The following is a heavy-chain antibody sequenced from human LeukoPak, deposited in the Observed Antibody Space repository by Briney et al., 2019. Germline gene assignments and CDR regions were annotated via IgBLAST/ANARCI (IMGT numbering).Heavy chain of an antibody. CDR1: GYTFSDYY. J-gene: IGHJ4*02. CDR2: INPYIGDT. CDR3: ARAARYHDWLSPSDY. Sequence: ASVKVSCKASGYTFSDYYMNWVRQAPGQGLEWMGWINPYIGDTHYAESFQGRVTMTRDTSLTTAYMELTRLRSDDTAFYFCARAARYHDWLSPSDYWGQGTLVTVSS. V-gene: IGHV1-2*02. D-gene: IGHD3-9*01.